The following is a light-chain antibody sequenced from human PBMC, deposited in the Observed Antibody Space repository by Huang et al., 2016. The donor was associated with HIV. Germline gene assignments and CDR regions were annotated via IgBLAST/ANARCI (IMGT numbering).Light chain of an antibody. CDR1: QSVLYSSNNKNY. J-gene: IGKJ4*01. CDR3: QQYYSTPLT. Sequence: DIVMTQSPDSLAVSLGERATINCKSSQSVLYSSNNKNYLAGYQQKPGQPPKLLIYWACTRESGVPDRFSGGGSGTDFTLTISSLQAEDVAVYYCQQYYSTPLTFGGGTKVEIK. V-gene: IGKV4-1*01. CDR2: WAC.